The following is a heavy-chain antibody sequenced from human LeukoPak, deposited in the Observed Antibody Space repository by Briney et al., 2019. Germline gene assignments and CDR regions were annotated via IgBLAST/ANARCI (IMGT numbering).Heavy chain of an antibody. D-gene: IGHD3-22*01. J-gene: IGHJ3*01. V-gene: IGHV3-66*01. CDR1: GFTVSSNY. Sequence: GGSLRLSCAASGFTVSSNYMSWVRQAPGKGLEWVSVIYSGGSTYYADSVKGRFTISRDNSNNTLYLQMNSLRAEDTAVYYCARGSGTMIVVSHWGQGTMVTVSS. CDR2: IYSGGST. CDR3: ARGSGTMIVVSH.